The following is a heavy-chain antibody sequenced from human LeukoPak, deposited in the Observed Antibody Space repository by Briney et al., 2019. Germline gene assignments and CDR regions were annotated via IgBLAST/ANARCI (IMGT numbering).Heavy chain of an antibody. J-gene: IGHJ1*01. Sequence: GGSLRLSCAASGFTFSSYAMSWVRQAPGKGLEWVSAISGSGGSTYYADSVKGRITISRDNSKNTLYLQMNSLRAEDTAVYYCARDIYIAVAGREYFQHWGQGTLVTVSS. CDR1: GFTFSSYA. CDR3: ARDIYIAVAGREYFQH. CDR2: ISGSGGST. V-gene: IGHV3-23*01. D-gene: IGHD6-19*01.